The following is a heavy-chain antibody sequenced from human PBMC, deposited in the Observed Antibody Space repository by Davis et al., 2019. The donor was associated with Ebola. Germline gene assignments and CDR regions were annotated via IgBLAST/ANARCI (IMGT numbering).Heavy chain of an antibody. V-gene: IGHV1-58*02. D-gene: IGHD4-17*01. Sequence: SVKVSCKASGFTFTSSAMQWVRQARGQRLEWIGWIVVGSGNTNYAQKFQERVTITRDMSTSTAYMELSSLRSEDTAVFYCAKPFGDYVGYFDYLGQGTLVTVAS. CDR3: AKPFGDYVGYFDY. CDR2: IVVGSGNT. J-gene: IGHJ4*02. CDR1: GFTFTSSA.